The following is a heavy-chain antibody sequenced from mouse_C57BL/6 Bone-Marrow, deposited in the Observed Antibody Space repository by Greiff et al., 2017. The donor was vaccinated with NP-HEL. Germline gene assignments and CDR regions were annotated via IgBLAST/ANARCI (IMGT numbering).Heavy chain of an antibody. V-gene: IGHV1-59*01. CDR2: IDPSDSYT. D-gene: IGHD2-2*01. J-gene: IGHJ3*01. Sequence: QVQLQQPGAELVRPGTSVKLSCKASGYTFTSYWMHWVKQRPGQGLEWIGVIDPSDSYTNYNQKFKGKATLTVDTSSITAYMQLSSRTSEDSAVYYGARVSTMVKWFAYWGQGTLVTVSA. CDR1: GYTFTSYW. CDR3: ARVSTMVKWFAY.